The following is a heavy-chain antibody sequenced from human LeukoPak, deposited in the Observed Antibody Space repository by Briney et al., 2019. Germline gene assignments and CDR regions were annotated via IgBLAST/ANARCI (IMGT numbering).Heavy chain of an antibody. CDR2: ISWNSGSI. CDR3: ARTRDGGFDP. CDR1: GFTFDDYA. Sequence: GGSLRLSCAASGFTFDDYAMHWVRQAPGKGLEWVSGISWNSGSIGYADSVKGRFTISRDNAKNSLYLQMNSLRAEDTALYYCARTRDGGFDPWGQGTLVTVSS. D-gene: IGHD5-24*01. J-gene: IGHJ5*02. V-gene: IGHV3-9*01.